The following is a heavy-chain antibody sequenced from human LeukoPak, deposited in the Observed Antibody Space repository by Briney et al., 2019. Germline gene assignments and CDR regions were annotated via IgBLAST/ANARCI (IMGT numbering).Heavy chain of an antibody. J-gene: IGHJ4*02. V-gene: IGHV3-66*01. CDR1: GFTFTSNY. CDR2: IYNDGRT. CDR3: ARESNSGHYLSY. Sequence: PGGSLRLSCAASGFTFTSNYMSWVRQAPGKGLEWVSVIYNDGRTYYADSVKGRFTISRDNSKNALYLQMNSLRAEDTAVYYCARESNSGHYLSYWGQGTLVTVSS. D-gene: IGHD3-22*01.